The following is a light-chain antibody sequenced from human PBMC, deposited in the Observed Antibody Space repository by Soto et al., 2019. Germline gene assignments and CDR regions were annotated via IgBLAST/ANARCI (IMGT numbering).Light chain of an antibody. CDR2: DVS. Sequence: QSVLTQPASVSGSPGQSITISCTGTSSDVGGYNYVSWYQQHPGKAPKLMIYDVSNRPSGVSNRFSGSKSGNTASLTISGLQAEDEADYYCSSYTSSSTTVFGGGTKAHRP. V-gene: IGLV2-14*01. CDR3: SSYTSSSTTV. CDR1: SSDVGGYNY. J-gene: IGLJ3*02.